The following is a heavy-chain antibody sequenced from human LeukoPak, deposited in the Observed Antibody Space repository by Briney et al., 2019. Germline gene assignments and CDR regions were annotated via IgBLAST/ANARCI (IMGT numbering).Heavy chain of an antibody. Sequence: SETLSLTCTVSGGSISSSSYYWSWIRQPPGKGLEWIGYIYYSGSTNYNPSLKSRVTISVDTSKNQFSLKLSSVTAADTAVYYCARAGNDALSLDYWGQGTLVTVSS. CDR3: ARAGNDALSLDY. CDR2: IYYSGST. V-gene: IGHV4-61*01. J-gene: IGHJ4*02. CDR1: GGSISSSSYY. D-gene: IGHD1-1*01.